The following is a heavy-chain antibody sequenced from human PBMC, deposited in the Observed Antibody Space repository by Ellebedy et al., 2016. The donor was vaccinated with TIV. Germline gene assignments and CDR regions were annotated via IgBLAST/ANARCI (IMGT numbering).Heavy chain of an antibody. CDR2: ISSYNANT. J-gene: IGHJ4*02. Sequence: AASVKVSCKASGYTFTSYGNSWVRQAPGQGLEWMGWISSYNANTNYAQKLQGRVTMTTDTSTSTAFMELRSLRSDDTAVYSCARDRGYSSGCDYFDYWGQGTLLTVSS. D-gene: IGHD6-19*01. V-gene: IGHV1-18*01. CDR3: ARDRGYSSGCDYFDY. CDR1: GYTFTSYG.